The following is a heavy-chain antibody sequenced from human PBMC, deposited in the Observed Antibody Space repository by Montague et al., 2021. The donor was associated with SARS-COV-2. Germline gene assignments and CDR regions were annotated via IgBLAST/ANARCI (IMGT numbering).Heavy chain of an antibody. Sequence: SLRLSCAASGFTFSSYEMNWVRQAPGKGLEWVSYISSSGSTIYYADSVKGRFTISRDNAKNSLYLQMNSLRAEDTAVYYCARAQYSGYDLPVGPCYYYYGMDVWGQGTTVTVSS. D-gene: IGHD5-12*01. CDR1: GFTFSSYE. CDR3: ARAQYSGYDLPVGPCYYYYGMDV. J-gene: IGHJ6*02. CDR2: ISSSGSTI. V-gene: IGHV3-48*03.